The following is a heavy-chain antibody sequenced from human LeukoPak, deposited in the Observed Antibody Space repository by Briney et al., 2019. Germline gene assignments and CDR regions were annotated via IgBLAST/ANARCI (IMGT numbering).Heavy chain of an antibody. Sequence: SETLSLTCTVSGYSISSGYYWGWIRQPPGKGLEWIGSIYHSGTTYYNPSLKSRVSISVDTSKNQFSLKLSSVTAADTAVYYCARVRGYCSSGSCGMDVWGQGTTVTVSS. CDR3: ARVRGYCSSGSCGMDV. V-gene: IGHV4-38-2*02. CDR2: IYHSGTT. J-gene: IGHJ6*02. CDR1: GYSISSGYY. D-gene: IGHD2-15*01.